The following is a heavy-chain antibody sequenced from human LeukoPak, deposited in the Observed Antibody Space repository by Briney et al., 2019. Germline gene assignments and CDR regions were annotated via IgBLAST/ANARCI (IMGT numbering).Heavy chain of an antibody. CDR3: ARAGVYYYYMDV. D-gene: IGHD3-3*01. J-gene: IGHJ6*03. Sequence: SVKVSCKASGGTFSSYAISWVRQAPGQGLEWMGGIIPIFGTANYAQKFQGRVTITTDESTTTAYMELSSLRSEDTAVYYCARAGVYYYYMDVWGKGTTVTVSS. CDR2: IIPIFGTA. CDR1: GGTFSSYA. V-gene: IGHV1-69*05.